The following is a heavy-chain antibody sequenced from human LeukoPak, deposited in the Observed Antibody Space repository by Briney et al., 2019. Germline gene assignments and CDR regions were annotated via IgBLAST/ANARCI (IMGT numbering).Heavy chain of an antibody. CDR3: VRDQYCGGDCYSDYYYGMDV. CDR2: ISSTSSYK. Sequence: GGSLRLTCAASGFTFNIYSMSWVRQAPGKGLEWVSSISSTSSYKYYADSLKGRFTISRDNAKDSLFLQMNSLRAEDTAVYFCVRDQYCGGDCYSDYYYGMDVWGQGTTVIVSS. D-gene: IGHD2-21*02. J-gene: IGHJ6*02. CDR1: GFTFNIYS. V-gene: IGHV3-21*01.